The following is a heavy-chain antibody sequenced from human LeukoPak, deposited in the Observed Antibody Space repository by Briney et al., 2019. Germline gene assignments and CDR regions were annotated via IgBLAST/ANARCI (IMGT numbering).Heavy chain of an antibody. CDR2: ISWNSGSI. Sequence: PGGSLRLSCAASGFNFDDYAMHWGRQAPGKGLEWVSGISWNSGSIGYVDSVRGRFTISRDNAKNSLYLQMNSLRAEDTALYYCAKDTDVTGRSGWSFDYWGQGTLVTVSS. J-gene: IGHJ4*02. CDR1: GFNFDDYA. V-gene: IGHV3-9*01. CDR3: AKDTDVTGRSGWSFDY. D-gene: IGHD6-19*01.